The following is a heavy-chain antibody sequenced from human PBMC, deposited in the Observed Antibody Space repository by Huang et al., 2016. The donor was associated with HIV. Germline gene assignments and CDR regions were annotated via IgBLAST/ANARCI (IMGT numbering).Heavy chain of an antibody. V-gene: IGHV3-15*01. CDR2: SKRQADGGT. J-gene: IGHJ4*02. D-gene: IGHD3-22*01. Sequence: EVQLVESGGGLVKPGGSLRVSCVASGFTFTHAWMSWVRQAPGKGLEWGGRSKRQADGGTNYAAPGKGRFTISRDDSKNTLYLEMNSLKTEDTAVYYCATESLYHDTSGSPRGLDFWGQGTLVTVSS. CDR3: ATESLYHDTSGSPRGLDF. CDR1: GFTFTHAW.